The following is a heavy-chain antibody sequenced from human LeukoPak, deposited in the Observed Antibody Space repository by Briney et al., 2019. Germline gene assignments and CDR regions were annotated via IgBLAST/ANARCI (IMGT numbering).Heavy chain of an antibody. D-gene: IGHD5-24*01. Sequence: GGSLRLSCAASGFTFSSYGMHWVRQAPGKGLEWVSVIYSGGSTYYADSVKGRFTISRDNSKNTLYLQMNSLRAEDTAVYYCARVDGDGYKSSAFDYWGQGTLVTVSS. J-gene: IGHJ4*02. CDR3: ARVDGDGYKSSAFDY. CDR1: GFTFSSYG. CDR2: IYSGGST. V-gene: IGHV3-66*01.